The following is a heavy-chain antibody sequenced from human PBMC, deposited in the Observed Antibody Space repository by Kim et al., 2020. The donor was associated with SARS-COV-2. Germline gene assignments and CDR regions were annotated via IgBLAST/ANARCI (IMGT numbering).Heavy chain of an antibody. CDR1: GYTFTGYY. V-gene: IGHV1-2*06. CDR2: INPNSGGT. D-gene: IGHD6-25*01. CDR3: ARDRPHPYSSGGGFDP. Sequence: ASVKVSCKASGYTFTGYYMHWVRQAPGQGLEWMGRINPNSGGTNYAQKFQGRVTMTRDTSISTAYMELSRLRSDDTAVYYCARDRPHPYSSGGGFDPWGQGTLVTVSS. J-gene: IGHJ5*02.